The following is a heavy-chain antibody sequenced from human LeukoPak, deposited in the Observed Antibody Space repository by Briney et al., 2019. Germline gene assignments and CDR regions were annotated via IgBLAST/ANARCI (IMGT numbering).Heavy chain of an antibody. CDR3: ARVGFRYCSSTSCFDAFDI. Sequence: SQTLSLTCTVSGGSISSGDYYWSWIRQPPGKGLEWIGYIYYSGSTYYNPSLKSRVTISVDTSKNLFSLKLSSVTAADTAVYYCARVGFRYCSSTSCFDAFDIWGQGTMVTVSS. CDR2: IYYSGST. D-gene: IGHD2-2*01. V-gene: IGHV4-30-4*01. CDR1: GGSISSGDYY. J-gene: IGHJ3*02.